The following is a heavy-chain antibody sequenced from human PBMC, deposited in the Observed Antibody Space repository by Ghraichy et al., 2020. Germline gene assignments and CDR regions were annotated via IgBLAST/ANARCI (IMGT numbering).Heavy chain of an antibody. CDR3: AREGYSSGWYRPEYYYYGMDV. Sequence: ASVKVSCKASGYTFTSYGISWVRQAPGQGLEWMGWFSAYNGNTNYAQKLQGRVTMTTDTSTSKAYMELRSLRSDDTAGYYFAREGYSSGWYRPEYYYYGMDVWGQGTTVTVSS. J-gene: IGHJ6*02. CDR1: GYTFTSYG. CDR2: FSAYNGNT. V-gene: IGHV1-18*04. D-gene: IGHD6-19*01.